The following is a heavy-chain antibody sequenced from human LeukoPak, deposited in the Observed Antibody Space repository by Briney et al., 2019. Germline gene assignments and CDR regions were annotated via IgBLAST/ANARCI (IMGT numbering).Heavy chain of an antibody. CDR1: GFTFSGYW. V-gene: IGHV3-7*01. D-gene: IGHD3-10*01. CDR2: IKQDGSEK. Sequence: GGSLRLSCAASGFTFSGYWMSWVRQAPGKGLEWVANIKQDGSEKYYVDSVKGRFTISRDNAKNSLYLQMNSLRAEDTAVYYCARDDSYYYGSGSYSYYYMDVWGKGTTVTVSS. J-gene: IGHJ6*03. CDR3: ARDDSYYYGSGSYSYYYMDV.